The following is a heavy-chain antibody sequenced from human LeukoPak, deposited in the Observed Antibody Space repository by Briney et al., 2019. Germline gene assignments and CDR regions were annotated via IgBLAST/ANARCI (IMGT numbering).Heavy chain of an antibody. V-gene: IGHV3-23*01. J-gene: IGHJ6*03. Sequence: GRSLRLSCAASGFTFSSFGMSRVRQAPGKGLEWVSTISGSGDSTYYADSVKGRFTISRDNSKNTLYLQMNSLRAEDTAVYYCAKGGAVSSKSITMVRGTRRYYYYMDVWGKGTTVTISS. D-gene: IGHD3-10*01. CDR2: ISGSGDST. CDR1: GFTFSSFG. CDR3: AKGGAVSSKSITMVRGTRRYYYYMDV.